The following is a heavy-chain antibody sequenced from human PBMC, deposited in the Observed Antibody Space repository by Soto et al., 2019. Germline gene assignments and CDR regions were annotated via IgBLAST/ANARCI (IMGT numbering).Heavy chain of an antibody. J-gene: IGHJ4*01. D-gene: IGHD5-18*01. Sequence: PGGSLRLSCAAPGFTFSSYGMHWVRQAPGKGLEWVAVIWYDGSNKYYADSVKGRFTISRDNSKNTLYLQMNSLRAEDTAVYYCARKDRDSYGYYIGYWGQGTLVTVSS. CDR2: IWYDGSNK. CDR1: GFTFSSYG. V-gene: IGHV3-33*01. CDR3: ARKDRDSYGYYIGY.